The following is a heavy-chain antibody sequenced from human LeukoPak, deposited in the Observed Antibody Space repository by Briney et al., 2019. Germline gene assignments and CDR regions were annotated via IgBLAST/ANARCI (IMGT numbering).Heavy chain of an antibody. V-gene: IGHV4-39*07. CDR3: ARDCTSSSWSRLLYYFDY. CDR2: IYYSGST. D-gene: IGHD6-13*01. CDR1: GGSISSSSYY. Sequence: PSETLSLTCTVSGGSISSSSYYWGWIRQPPGKGLEWIGSIYYSGSTYYNPSLKSRVTISVDTSKNQFSLKLSSVTAADTAVYYCARDCTSSSWSRLLYYFDYWGQGTLVTVSS. J-gene: IGHJ4*02.